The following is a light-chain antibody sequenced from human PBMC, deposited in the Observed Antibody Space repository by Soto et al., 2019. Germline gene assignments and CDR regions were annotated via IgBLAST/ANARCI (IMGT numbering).Light chain of an antibody. J-gene: IGKJ4*01. V-gene: IGKV3-11*01. CDR3: QQRTNWPLT. CDR1: QSVTTF. CDR2: DAS. Sequence: EIVLTQSPVTLSLSPGERATLSCRASQSVTTFLAWYQQKPGQAPRLLIYDASKRATGIPARFSGSGSGTDLTLTISSLESEDFAVYYCQQRTNWPLTFGGGTKVEIK.